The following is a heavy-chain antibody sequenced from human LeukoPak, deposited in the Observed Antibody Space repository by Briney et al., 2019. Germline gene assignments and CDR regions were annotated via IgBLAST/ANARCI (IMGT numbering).Heavy chain of an antibody. V-gene: IGHV4-59*01. Sequence: SETLSLTCSVSGDSISSYYWSWIRQPPGKGLEWIGYIYYSGSANYNPSLKSRVTISVDTSKNQFSLKLSSVTAADTAVYYCARYATGNWFDPWGQGTLVTVSS. CDR1: GDSISSYY. J-gene: IGHJ5*02. CDR3: ARYATGNWFDP. CDR2: IYYSGSA. D-gene: IGHD2-2*01.